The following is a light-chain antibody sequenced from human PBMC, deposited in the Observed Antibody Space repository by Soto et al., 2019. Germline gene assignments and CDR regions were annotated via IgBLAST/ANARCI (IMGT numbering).Light chain of an antibody. Sequence: EIVLTQSPATLSLSPGERATLSCRASQSVSSSLDWYQQKPGQAPRLLIYDASNRATGIPARFSGSGSGTDFTLTISSLEPEDFAVDYCQQRSNWPPSITFGQGTRLEIK. V-gene: IGKV3-11*01. CDR1: QSVSSS. J-gene: IGKJ5*01. CDR2: DAS. CDR3: QQRSNWPPSIT.